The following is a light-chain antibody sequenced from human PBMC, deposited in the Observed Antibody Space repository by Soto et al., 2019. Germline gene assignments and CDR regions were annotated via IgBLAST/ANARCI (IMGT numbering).Light chain of an antibody. J-gene: IGLJ1*01. Sequence: QSVLTQPASVSGSPGESITISCTGTSSDVCAYNFVSWYQQDPGKAPKLMIYDVSSRPSGVSNRSSGSKSGHTASLTISGLQAEDEADYYCSSYTSSSTYVFGTGTKVTVL. CDR1: SSDVCAYNF. CDR3: SSYTSSSTYV. V-gene: IGLV2-14*01. CDR2: DVS.